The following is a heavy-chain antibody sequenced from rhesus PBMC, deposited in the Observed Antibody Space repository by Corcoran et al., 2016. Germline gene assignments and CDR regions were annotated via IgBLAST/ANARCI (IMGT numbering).Heavy chain of an antibody. CDR1: GGSISSSY. CDR2: IYGLGSRT. D-gene: IGHD5-12*01. J-gene: IGHJ5-2*02. Sequence: QLKLQESGPGLVKPSETLSVTCAVSGGSISSSYGSWTRQAPGKGLGWIGYIYGLGSRTNYNPSLKSRVTLSVDTSKKQLSLKRSSVTAADTAVYYCASDLDRNGEGSLDVWGRGVLVTVSS. CDR3: ASDLDRNGEGSLDV. V-gene: IGHV4-169*02.